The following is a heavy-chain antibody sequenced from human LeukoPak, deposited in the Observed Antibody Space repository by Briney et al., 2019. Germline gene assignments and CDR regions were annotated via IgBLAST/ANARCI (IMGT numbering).Heavy chain of an antibody. Sequence: SQTLSLTCAISGDSVSSKSAAWNWIRQSPSRGLEWLGRTHYRSKWYNDYAVSVKSRITINPDTSKNQFSLQLNSVTPEDTAVYYCARMTWAAAAGMFDSWGQGTLVTVSS. CDR2: THYRSKWYN. V-gene: IGHV6-1*01. J-gene: IGHJ5*01. CDR3: ARMTWAAAAGMFDS. D-gene: IGHD6-13*01. CDR1: GDSVSSKSAA.